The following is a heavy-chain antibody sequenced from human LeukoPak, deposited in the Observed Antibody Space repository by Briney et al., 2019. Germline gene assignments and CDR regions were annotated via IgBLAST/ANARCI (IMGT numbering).Heavy chain of an antibody. Sequence: SETLSLTCTVSGGSISSSSYYWSWIRQPPGKGLEWIGYIYYSGSTNYNPSLKSRVTISVDTSKNQFSLKLSSVTAADTAVYYCARDYLRWFGDYGDYGMGAFDIWGQGTMVTVSS. CDR2: IYYSGST. D-gene: IGHD4-17*01. V-gene: IGHV4-61*01. CDR1: GGSISSSSYY. CDR3: ARDYLRWFGDYGDYGMGAFDI. J-gene: IGHJ3*02.